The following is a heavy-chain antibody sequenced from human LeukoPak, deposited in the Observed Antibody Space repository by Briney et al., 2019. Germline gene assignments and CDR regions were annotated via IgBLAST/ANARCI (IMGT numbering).Heavy chain of an antibody. CDR2: IAYDGVNK. CDR1: GFTFSTYG. D-gene: IGHD6-19*01. J-gene: IGHJ1*01. CDR3: AKEGRQWRVRLPEFLQH. V-gene: IGHV3-30*18. Sequence: PGGSLSLSCAASGFTFSTYGMHWVRQAPGKGLEWVALIAYDGVNKKYADFVKGRFTISRDNSKNTLYLQMNSLGAEDTAVYYCAKEGRQWRVRLPEFLQHWGQGILVTVSS.